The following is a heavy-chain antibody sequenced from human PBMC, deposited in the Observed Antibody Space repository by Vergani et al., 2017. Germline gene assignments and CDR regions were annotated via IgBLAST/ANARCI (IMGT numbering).Heavy chain of an antibody. J-gene: IGHJ6*03. D-gene: IGHD5-12*01. CDR3: ARDPTNSGYYFEGELGGPQDYHYYYMDV. CDR1: GDTFSSFA. Sequence: QVQLVQSGAELKRPGSSVKVSCKASGDTFSSFAFSWVRQAPGQGLEWIGGIIPIFRTSNYAQKFQGRVTLTADESTSTAYMELSSLTSEDTAVYFCARDPTNSGYYFEGELGGPQDYHYYYMDVWGKGTTVTVSS. CDR2: IIPIFRTS. V-gene: IGHV1-69*01.